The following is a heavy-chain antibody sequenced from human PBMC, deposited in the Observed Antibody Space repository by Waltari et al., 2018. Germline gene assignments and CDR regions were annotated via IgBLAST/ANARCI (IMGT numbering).Heavy chain of an antibody. CDR3: ASKPYDLWSAVGHNDAFDI. V-gene: IGHV4-34*01. Sequence: QVQLQQWGAGLLKPSETLSLTCAVYGGSFSGYYWSWIRQSPGKGLEWIGEINHGGSTNDNPYLKSRVTISVDTSKNQFSLKLSCVTAADTAVYYCASKPYDLWSAVGHNDAFDIWGQGTMVTVSS. J-gene: IGHJ3*02. CDR1: GGSFSGYY. CDR2: INHGGST. D-gene: IGHD3-3*01.